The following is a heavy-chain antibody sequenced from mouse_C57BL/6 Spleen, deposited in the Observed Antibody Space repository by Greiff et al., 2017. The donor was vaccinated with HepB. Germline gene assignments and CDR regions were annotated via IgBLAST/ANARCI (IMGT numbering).Heavy chain of an antibody. Sequence: VQLKESGPVLVKPGASVKMSCKASGYTFTDYYMNWVKQSHGKSLEWIGVINPYNGGTSYNQKFKGKATLTVDKSSSTAYMELNSLTSEDSAVYYCARYYDGYSYYFDYWGQGTTLTVSS. J-gene: IGHJ2*01. V-gene: IGHV1-19*01. CDR2: INPYNGGT. D-gene: IGHD2-3*01. CDR1: GYTFTDYY. CDR3: ARYYDGYSYYFDY.